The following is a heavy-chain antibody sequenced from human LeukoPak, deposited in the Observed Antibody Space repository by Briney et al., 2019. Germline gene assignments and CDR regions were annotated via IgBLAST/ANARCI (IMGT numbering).Heavy chain of an antibody. CDR2: ISGSGGST. V-gene: IGHV3-23*01. D-gene: IGHD3-3*01. CDR3: AKPGALEWFLYSS. J-gene: IGHJ3*01. Sequence: GGSLRLSCAASGFTFSDYYMSWIRQAPGKGLEWVSAISGSGGSTYYADSVKGRFTISRDNSKNTLYLQMNSLRAEDTAVYYCAKPGALEWFLYSSWGQGTMVTVSS. CDR1: GFTFSDYY.